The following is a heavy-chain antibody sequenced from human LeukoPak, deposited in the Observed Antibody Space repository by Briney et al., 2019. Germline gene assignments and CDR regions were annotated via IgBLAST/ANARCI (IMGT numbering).Heavy chain of an antibody. CDR1: GGSIRTYF. D-gene: IGHD4-23*01. J-gene: IGHJ5*02. Sequence: SETLSLTCTVSGGSIRTYFWSWIRQPPGKGLEWIGYIYYSGTTNYNPSLRSRVTISIDTSKNQFSLKLTSMTAADTAVCYCARDRNSELDPWAPGTLVTVSS. V-gene: IGHV4-59*01. CDR3: ARDRNSELDP. CDR2: IYYSGTT.